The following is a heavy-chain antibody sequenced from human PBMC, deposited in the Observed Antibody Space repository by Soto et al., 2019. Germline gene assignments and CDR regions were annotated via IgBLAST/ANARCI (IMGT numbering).Heavy chain of an antibody. CDR1: GGSIDSYY. J-gene: IGHJ6*02. CDR3: ARDQGRYDSGVDV. Sequence: SETLSLTCTVSGGSIDSYYWSWIRQPPGKALEWIGYTFYSGSTKYNPSLKSRATISVGTSKTHFSLNLTSVTAADTAVYYCARDQGRYDSGVDVWGQGTTVTVSS. V-gene: IGHV4-59*01. CDR2: TFYSGST. D-gene: IGHD3-9*01.